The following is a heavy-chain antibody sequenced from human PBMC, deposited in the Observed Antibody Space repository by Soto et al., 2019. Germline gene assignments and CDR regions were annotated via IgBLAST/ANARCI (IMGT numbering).Heavy chain of an antibody. CDR3: AKDRRYYDSSGFYFYFDS. Sequence: GGSLRLSCAASGFTFNNYGMHWVRQAPGKGLEWVAVISFDGSEKYYADPVNGRFTISRDNSKKTLDLQMHSLRAEDTAVYYCAKDRRYYDSSGFYFYFDSWGQGTLVTVSS. V-gene: IGHV3-30*18. J-gene: IGHJ4*02. D-gene: IGHD3-22*01. CDR1: GFTFNNYG. CDR2: ISFDGSEK.